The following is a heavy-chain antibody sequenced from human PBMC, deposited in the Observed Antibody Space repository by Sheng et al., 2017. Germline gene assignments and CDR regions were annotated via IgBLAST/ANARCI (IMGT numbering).Heavy chain of an antibody. D-gene: IGHD6-6*01. V-gene: IGHV4-34*01. Sequence: QVQLQQWGAGLLKPSETLSLTCAVYGGSFSGYYWSWIRQPPGKGLEWIGEINHSGSTNYNPSLKSRVTISVDTSKNQFSLKLSSVTAADTAVYYCARGPYSSSRPVDYWGQGTLVTVSS. J-gene: IGHJ4*02. CDR1: GGSFSGYY. CDR2: INHSGST. CDR3: ARGPYSSSRPVDY.